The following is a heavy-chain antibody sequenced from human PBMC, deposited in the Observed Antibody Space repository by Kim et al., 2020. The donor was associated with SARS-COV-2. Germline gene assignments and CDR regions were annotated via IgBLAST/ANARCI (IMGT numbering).Heavy chain of an antibody. D-gene: IGHD1-7*01. CDR3: ARDSPVGTTDY. J-gene: IGHJ4*02. Sequence: TIYYADSVKGRFVISRDNAKSSLSLQMTGLRDEDTAVYYCARDSPVGTTDYWGQGTLVTVSS. V-gene: IGHV3-48*02. CDR2: TI.